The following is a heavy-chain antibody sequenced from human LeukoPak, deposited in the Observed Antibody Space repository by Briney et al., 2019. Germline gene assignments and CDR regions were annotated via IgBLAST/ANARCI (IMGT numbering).Heavy chain of an antibody. J-gene: IGHJ4*02. V-gene: IGHV3-23*01. Sequence: PGGSLRLSCVASGFTFSPYAMSWVRQAPGKGLEWVSAISASGGSAFYADSVKGRFTISRDNSKNTLYLQMNSLRAEDTAVYYCATSDSAVVLYYYDYWGQGTLVTVSS. CDR3: ATSDSAVVLYYYDY. CDR2: ISASGGSA. CDR1: GFTFSPYA. D-gene: IGHD3-10*01.